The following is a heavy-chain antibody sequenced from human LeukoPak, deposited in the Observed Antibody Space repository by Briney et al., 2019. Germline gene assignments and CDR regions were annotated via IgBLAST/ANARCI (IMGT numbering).Heavy chain of an antibody. D-gene: IGHD3-3*01. J-gene: IGHJ4*02. V-gene: IGHV4-39*07. CDR1: GASMSNYY. CDR3: AREMLNGSGYFDY. Sequence: SETLSLTCNVSGASMSNYYWVWIRQPPGKGLEWIGSIYHSGTTYSGSTYYNPSLKSRVTISVDTSKNQFSLKLSSVTAADTAFYYCAREMLNGSGYFDYWGQGTLVTVSS. CDR2: IYHSGTTYSGST.